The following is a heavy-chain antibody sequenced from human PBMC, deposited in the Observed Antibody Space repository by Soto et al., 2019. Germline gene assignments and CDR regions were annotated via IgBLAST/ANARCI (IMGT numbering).Heavy chain of an antibody. D-gene: IGHD2-2*01. J-gene: IGHJ4*02. V-gene: IGHV1-18*01. CDR3: AGGRVGVDCSSTSCHRPRRSAFDY. Sequence: QVQLVQSGAEVKKPGASVKVSCKASGYTFTSYGISWVRQAPGQGLEWMGWISAYNGNTNYAQKLQGRVTMTTDTSTSTAYMELRSLRYDDTAVYYCAGGRVGVDCSSTSCHRPRRSAFDYWGQGTLGTVSS. CDR2: ISAYNGNT. CDR1: GYTFTSYG.